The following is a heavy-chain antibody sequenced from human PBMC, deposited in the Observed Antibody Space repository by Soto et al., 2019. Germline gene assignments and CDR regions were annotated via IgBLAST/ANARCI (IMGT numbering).Heavy chain of an antibody. CDR1: GYTFRNYF. D-gene: IGHD3-10*01. CDR3: ARVGNYYGSGDIRPHRDYPMDV. V-gene: IGHV1-46*01. J-gene: IGHJ6*02. Sequence: QVRLVQSGAEVRKPGASVKISCKASGYTFRNYFMHWVRQAPGQGLEWMGFIDPINSNTRYAQKFQGRITMTRDTSTTTFYMELSRLKSEDTAVYYCARVGNYYGSGDIRPHRDYPMDVWGQGSTVTVSS. CDR2: IDPINSNT.